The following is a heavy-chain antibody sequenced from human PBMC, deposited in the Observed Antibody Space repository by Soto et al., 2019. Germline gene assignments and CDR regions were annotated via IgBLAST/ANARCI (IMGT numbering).Heavy chain of an antibody. D-gene: IGHD3-10*01. Sequence: GGSLRLSCEVSGFTFRDYAMSWVRQAPGKGLEWVSTVSGSLDSAYYSDAVKGRFTVSRDHSRNVLYLQMDSLRAEDTGVYYCAKDSGLPGDFGILIHAFDIWGQGTLVTVSS. CDR2: VSGSLDSA. J-gene: IGHJ3*02. CDR3: AKDSGLPGDFGILIHAFDI. CDR1: GFTFRDYA. V-gene: IGHV3-23*01.